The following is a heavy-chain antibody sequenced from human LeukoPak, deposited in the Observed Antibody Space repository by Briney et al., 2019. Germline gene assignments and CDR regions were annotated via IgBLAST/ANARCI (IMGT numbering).Heavy chain of an antibody. D-gene: IGHD6-19*01. Sequence: GASVKVSCKASGYTFTSYYMHWVRQAPGQGLEWMGIINPSGGSTSYAQKFQGRVTMTRDTSMSTVYMELSSLRSEDTAVYYCAREGSGWYYYMDVWGKGTTVTVSS. CDR2: INPSGGST. CDR1: GYTFTSYY. V-gene: IGHV1-46*01. CDR3: AREGSGWYYYMDV. J-gene: IGHJ6*03.